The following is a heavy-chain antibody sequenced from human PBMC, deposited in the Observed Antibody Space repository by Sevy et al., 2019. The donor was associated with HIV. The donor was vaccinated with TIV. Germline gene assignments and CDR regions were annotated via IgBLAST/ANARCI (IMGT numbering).Heavy chain of an antibody. V-gene: IGHV4-30-4*01. D-gene: IGHD1-26*01. J-gene: IGHJ6*02. CDR2: IHYSGTT. Sequence: SETLSLTCTVSGASISSVDYYWSWIRQSPGKGLESIGYIHYSGTTYYSPSLNSRLAISMDTSRNRFSLRLRSVTAADTALYYCARAIVIIVAADGAKGSYYGMDVWGQGTTVTVSS. CDR3: ARAIVIIVAADGAKGSYYGMDV. CDR1: GASISSVDYY.